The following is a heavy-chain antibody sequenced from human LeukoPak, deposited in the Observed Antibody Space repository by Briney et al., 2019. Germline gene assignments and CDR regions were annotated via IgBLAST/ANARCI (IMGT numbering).Heavy chain of an antibody. CDR3: ARDVGLRYFFDS. J-gene: IGHJ4*02. Sequence: PGGALRLSCAASGFTFSDYSMSWIRQAPGKGLEWVAVVSYDGYDKHYAEPVKGRCTISRDNSKSTVYLEMSSLRADDTAIYFCARDVGLRYFFDSWGQGTLVTVSS. D-gene: IGHD1-26*01. CDR1: GFTFSDYS. V-gene: IGHV3-33*08. CDR2: VSYDGYDK.